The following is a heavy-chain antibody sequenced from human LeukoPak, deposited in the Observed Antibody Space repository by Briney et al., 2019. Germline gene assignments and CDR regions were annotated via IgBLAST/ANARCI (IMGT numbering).Heavy chain of an antibody. CDR1: GYTLTGYY. D-gene: IGHD3-10*01. V-gene: IGHV1-2*02. Sequence: ASVKVSCKASGYTLTGYYMQWVRQAPGQGPEWMGWINPNSGGTNYAQNFQGRVTMTRDTSISTAYMELRGLISDGTAVYYCARVYGSGSPWMNFDPWGQGTLVTVSS. J-gene: IGHJ5*02. CDR2: INPNSGGT. CDR3: ARVYGSGSPWMNFDP.